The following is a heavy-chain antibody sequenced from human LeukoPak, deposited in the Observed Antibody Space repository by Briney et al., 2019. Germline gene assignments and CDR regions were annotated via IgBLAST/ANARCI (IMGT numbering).Heavy chain of an antibody. V-gene: IGHV3-23*01. CDR1: GFTFSSYA. Sequence: GRSLRLSCAASGFTFSSYAMHWVRQAPGKGLEWVSAITGSGASTYYADSVKGRFTISRDNSKNTLYLQMNSLRAEDTAVYYCAKGVSSGWYAGYFDYWGQGTLVTVSS. CDR2: ITGSGAST. CDR3: AKGVSSGWYAGYFDY. D-gene: IGHD6-19*01. J-gene: IGHJ4*02.